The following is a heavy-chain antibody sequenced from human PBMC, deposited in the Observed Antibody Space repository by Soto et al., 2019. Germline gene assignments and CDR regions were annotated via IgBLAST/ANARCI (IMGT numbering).Heavy chain of an antibody. CDR2: IIPIFGTA. CDR3: AARIRDYYDGSGYYRS. CDR1: GGTFSSYA. J-gene: IGHJ5*02. D-gene: IGHD3-22*01. Sequence: QVQLVQSGAEVKKPGSSVKVSCKASGGTFSSYAISWVRQAPGQGLEWMGGIIPIFGTANYAQKFQGRVTITADESTSTAYMELSSLRSEDTAVYYCAARIRDYYDGSGYYRSWGQGTLVTVSS. V-gene: IGHV1-69*12.